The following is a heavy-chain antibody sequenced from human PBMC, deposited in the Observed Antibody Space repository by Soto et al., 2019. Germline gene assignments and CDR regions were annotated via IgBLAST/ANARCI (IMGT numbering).Heavy chain of an antibody. D-gene: IGHD1-1*01. CDR3: ARDEYNDSSD. CDR2: IFHDGST. Sequence: QVHLQESGPGLVKPSGTLSLTCAVSGASISSGSWWSWVRQPPGKGLEWLGEIFHDGSTNYNPSLKRRVTMSVDKSKNYSSLELTSVTAADTALYYCARDEYNDSSDWGQGTLVTVSS. V-gene: IGHV4-4*02. CDR1: GASISSGSW. J-gene: IGHJ4*02.